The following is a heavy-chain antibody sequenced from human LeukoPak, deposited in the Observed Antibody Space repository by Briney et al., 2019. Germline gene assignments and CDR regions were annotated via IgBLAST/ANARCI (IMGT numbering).Heavy chain of an antibody. V-gene: IGHV3-11*01. J-gene: IGHJ5*02. D-gene: IGHD5-12*01. Sequence: GGSLRLSCAASGFTFSDYYMSWIRQAPGKGLEWVSYISSSGSTIYYADSVKGRFTISRDNAKNSLYLQMNSLRAEDTTVYYCAREEEMATITAWGQGTLVTVSS. CDR1: GFTFSDYY. CDR2: ISSSGSTI. CDR3: AREEEMATITA.